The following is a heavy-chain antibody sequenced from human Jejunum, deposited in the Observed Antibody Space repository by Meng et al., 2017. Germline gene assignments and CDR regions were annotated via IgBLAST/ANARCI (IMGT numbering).Heavy chain of an antibody. CDR2: VYYTGRT. V-gene: IGHV4-39*01. Sequence: QLQVQESGPGLVKPSETLSLTCTVSGGSINTNTYYWDWIRQPPGKGMEWIGSVYYTGRTFYNPPLKSRVTISLDTSKNQFSLNLRSVAAADTAVYYCARAKVTPMGYWFDPWGQGTLVTVSS. CDR1: GGSINTNTYY. CDR3: ARAKVTPMGYWFDP. D-gene: IGHD2-21*02. J-gene: IGHJ5*02.